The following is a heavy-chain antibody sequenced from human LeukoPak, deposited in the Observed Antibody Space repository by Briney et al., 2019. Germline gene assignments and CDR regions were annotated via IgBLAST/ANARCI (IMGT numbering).Heavy chain of an antibody. CDR1: GFTFSSYA. V-gene: IGHV3-30-3*01. Sequence: PGGSLRLSCAASGFTFSSYAMHWVHQAPGKGLEWVAVISYDGSNKYYADSVKGRFTISRDNSKNTLYLQMNSLRAEDTAVYYCARWVSQVPVVPAAIGFDYWGQGTLVTVSS. CDR2: ISYDGSNK. CDR3: ARWVSQVPVVPAAIGFDY. J-gene: IGHJ4*02. D-gene: IGHD2-2*02.